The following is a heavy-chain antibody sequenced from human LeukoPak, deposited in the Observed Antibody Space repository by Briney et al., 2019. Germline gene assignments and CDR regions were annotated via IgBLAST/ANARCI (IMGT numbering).Heavy chain of an antibody. CDR3: ARGRGVPYYYDSSGYYPADY. J-gene: IGHJ4*02. D-gene: IGHD3-22*01. CDR2: IFYSGST. CDR1: GASISSGDYY. Sequence: PSETLSLTCTVSGASISSGDYYWSWIRQPPGKGLECIGHIFYSGSTYYNPSLKSRVTISVDTSKNQFSLKLSSVTAADTAVYYCARGRGVPYYYDSSGYYPADYWGQGTLVTVSS. V-gene: IGHV4-30-4*01.